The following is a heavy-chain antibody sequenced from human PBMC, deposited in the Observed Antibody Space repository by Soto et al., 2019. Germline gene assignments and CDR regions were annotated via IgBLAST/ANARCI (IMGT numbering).Heavy chain of an antibody. Sequence: SETLSLTCTVSGGSISSSSYYWGWIRQPPGKGLEWIGSIYYSGSTYYNPSLKSRVTISVDTSKNQFSLKLSSVTAADTAVYYCATPRGAYYFDYWGQGTLVTVSS. CDR3: ATPRGAYYFDY. J-gene: IGHJ4*02. CDR1: GGSISSSSYY. D-gene: IGHD1-26*01. V-gene: IGHV4-39*01. CDR2: IYYSGST.